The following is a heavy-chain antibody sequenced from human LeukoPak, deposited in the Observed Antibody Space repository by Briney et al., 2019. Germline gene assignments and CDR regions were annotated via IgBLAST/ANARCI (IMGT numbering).Heavy chain of an antibody. CDR1: GGSISSSSYY. Sequence: SETLSLTCTVSGGSISSSSYYWGWIRQPPGKGLEWIGSIYYSGSTYYNPSLKSRVTISVDTSKNQFSLKLSSVTAADTAVYYCARSEGWLLLFDYWGQGTLVTVSS. CDR3: ARSEGWLLLFDY. J-gene: IGHJ4*02. CDR2: IYYSGST. D-gene: IGHD3-22*01. V-gene: IGHV4-39*01.